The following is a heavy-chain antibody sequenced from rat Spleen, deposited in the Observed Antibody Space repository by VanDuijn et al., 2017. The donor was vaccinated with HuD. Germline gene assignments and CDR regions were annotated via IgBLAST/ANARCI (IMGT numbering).Heavy chain of an antibody. CDR3: ARHGYTRYYFDY. CDR2: ISYDGSST. V-gene: IGHV5-7*01. D-gene: IGHD1-9*01. Sequence: EVQLVESGGGLVQPGRSLKLSCAASGFTFSDYNMAWVRQAPKKGLEWVATISYDGSSTYYRDSVKGRFTISRDNAKSTLYLQMDSLRSEDTATYYCARHGYTRYYFDYWGQGVMVTVSS. J-gene: IGHJ2*01. CDR1: GFTFSDYN.